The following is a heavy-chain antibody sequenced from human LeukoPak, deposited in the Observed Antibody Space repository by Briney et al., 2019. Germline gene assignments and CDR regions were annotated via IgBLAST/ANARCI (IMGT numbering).Heavy chain of an antibody. D-gene: IGHD5-24*01. CDR1: GGSINNGGYY. J-gene: IGHJ3*02. V-gene: IGHV3-23*01. Sequence: PSETLSLTCTVSGGSINNGGYYWSWIRQHPGKGLEWVSTITKSGDQTHYADSVRGLFTISRDIFKNTLYLQMNSLRAEDTAVYHCVKSAGKDGYRDVFDIWGQGTVVTVSS. CDR3: VKSAGKDGYRDVFDI. CDR2: ITKSGDQT.